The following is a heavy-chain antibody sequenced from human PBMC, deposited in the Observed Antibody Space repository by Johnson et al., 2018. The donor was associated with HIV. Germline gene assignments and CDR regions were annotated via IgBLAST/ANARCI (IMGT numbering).Heavy chain of an antibody. CDR2: IRYDGSNK. Sequence: VQLVESGGGVVQPGKSLRLSCVGSGFTFSRCAMHWVRQAPGKGLEWVAVIRYDGSNKFYADSVKCRFTISRDNSKNTLYLQMNSLRPEDTALYYCAKEVPDKFDVWGQGTMVTVSS. CDR3: AKEVPDKFDV. V-gene: IGHV3-30*02. J-gene: IGHJ3*01. CDR1: GFTFSRCA.